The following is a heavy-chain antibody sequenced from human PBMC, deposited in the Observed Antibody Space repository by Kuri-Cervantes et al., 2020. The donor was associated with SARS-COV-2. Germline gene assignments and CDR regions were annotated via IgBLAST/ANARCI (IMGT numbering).Heavy chain of an antibody. CDR3: AKGWGSGGADY. CDR1: GFTFSSYA. V-gene: IGHV3-30-3*01. CDR2: ISYDGSNK. Sequence: GESLKISCAASGFTFSSYAMHWVRQAPGKGLEWVAVISYDGSNKYYADSVKGRFTISRDNSKNTLYLQMNSLRAEDTVVYYCAKGWGSGGADYWGQGTLVTVSS. J-gene: IGHJ4*02. D-gene: IGHD3-16*01.